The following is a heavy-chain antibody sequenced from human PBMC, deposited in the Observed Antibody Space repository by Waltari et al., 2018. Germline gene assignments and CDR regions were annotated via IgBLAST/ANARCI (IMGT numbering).Heavy chain of an antibody. CDR2: ISSSSSYI. CDR3: ARVGYSSGNDY. CDR1: GFPFSRSS. Sequence: EVQLVESGGGLVKPGGSMRLSCAAFGFPFSRSSMNWVRQAPGKGLEWVSSISSSSSYIYYADSVKGRFTISRDNAKNSLYLQMNSLRAEDTAVYYCARVGYSSGNDYWGQGTLVTVSS. D-gene: IGHD6-19*01. V-gene: IGHV3-21*01. J-gene: IGHJ4*02.